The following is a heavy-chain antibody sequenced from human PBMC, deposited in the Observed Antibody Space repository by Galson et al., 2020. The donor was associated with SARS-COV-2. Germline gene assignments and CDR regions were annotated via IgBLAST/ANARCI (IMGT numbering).Heavy chain of an antibody. CDR3: ARDRGGSYSDWFDP. V-gene: IGHV1-2*02. CDR2: INPNSGGT. D-gene: IGHD1-26*01. Sequence: ASVKVFCKASGYTFTGYYIHWVRQAPGQGLEWMGWINPNSGGTNYAQKFQGRVTMTRDTSISTAYMELSRLRSDDTAVYYCARDRGGSYSDWFDPWGQGTLVTVSS. J-gene: IGHJ5*02. CDR1: GYTFTGYY.